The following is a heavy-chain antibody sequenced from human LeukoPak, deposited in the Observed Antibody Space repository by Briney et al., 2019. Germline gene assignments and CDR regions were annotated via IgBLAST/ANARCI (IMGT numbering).Heavy chain of an antibody. V-gene: IGHV3-23*01. Sequence: GGSLRLSCAASGFTFSSSSISWVRQAPGKGLEWVSAITDAVGSTHYADSVKGRFTISSDNSKNTVYLQMNSLRPEDTAVYYCAKSSRRAYSYGDCFDYWGQGTLVTVSS. CDR1: GFTFSSSS. J-gene: IGHJ4*02. D-gene: IGHD2-21*01. CDR2: ITDAVGST. CDR3: AKSSRRAYSYGDCFDY.